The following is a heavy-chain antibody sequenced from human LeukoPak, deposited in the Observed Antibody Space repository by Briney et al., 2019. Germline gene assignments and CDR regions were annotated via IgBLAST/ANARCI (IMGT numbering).Heavy chain of an antibody. CDR3: AKEERYYDILTGYPFFDY. CDR2: ISYDGSNK. CDR1: GFTFSSYG. V-gene: IGHV3-30*18. D-gene: IGHD3-9*01. Sequence: GGSLRLSCAASGFTFSSYGMHWVRQAPGKGLEWVAVISYDGSNKYYADSVKGRFTISRDNSKNTLYLQMNSLRAEDTAVYYCAKEERYYDILTGYPFFDYWGQGTLVTVSS. J-gene: IGHJ4*02.